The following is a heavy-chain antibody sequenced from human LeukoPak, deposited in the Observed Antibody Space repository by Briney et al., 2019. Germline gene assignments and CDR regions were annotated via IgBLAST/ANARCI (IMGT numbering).Heavy chain of an antibody. Sequence: SETLSLTCAVYGGSFSGYFWSWIREPPGKGLEWIGYIYDSGTTYYNPSLKSRLTISVDTSKNQFSLKLSSVTAADTAVYYCARSDSRGYYGDYWGQGTLVTVSS. J-gene: IGHJ4*02. CDR1: GGSFSGYF. CDR2: IYDSGTT. D-gene: IGHD3-22*01. CDR3: ARSDSRGYYGDY. V-gene: IGHV4-34*09.